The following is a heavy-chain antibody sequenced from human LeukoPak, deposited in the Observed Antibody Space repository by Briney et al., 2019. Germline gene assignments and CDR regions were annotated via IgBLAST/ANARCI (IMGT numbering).Heavy chain of an antibody. J-gene: IGHJ1*01. Sequence: ASVKVSCKASGGTFSSYAISWVRQAPGQGLEWMGGIIPIFGTANYAQKFQGRVTITADESTSTAYMELSSLRSEDTAVYYCARSGFAQQPEYFQHWGQGTLVTVSS. CDR3: ARSGFAQQPEYFQH. V-gene: IGHV1-69*01. D-gene: IGHD6-13*01. CDR1: GGTFSSYA. CDR2: IIPIFGTA.